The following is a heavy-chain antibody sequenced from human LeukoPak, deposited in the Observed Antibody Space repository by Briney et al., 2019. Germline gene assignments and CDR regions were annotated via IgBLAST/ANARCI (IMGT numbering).Heavy chain of an antibody. D-gene: IGHD3-10*01. CDR3: ARFYYYYGSGSYYDYYYYMDV. CDR2: ISAYNGNT. Sequence: GASVKVSCKASGYTFTSYGISWVRQAPGQGLEWMGWISAYNGNTNYAQKLQGRVTMTTDTYTSTAYMELRSLRSDDTAVYYCARFYYYYGSGSYYDYYYYMDVWGKGTTVTISS. J-gene: IGHJ6*03. CDR1: GYTFTSYG. V-gene: IGHV1-18*01.